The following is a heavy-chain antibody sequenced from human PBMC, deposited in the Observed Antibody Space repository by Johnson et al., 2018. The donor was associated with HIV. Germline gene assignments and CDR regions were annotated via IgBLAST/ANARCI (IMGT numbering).Heavy chain of an antibody. CDR3: ARERIAAAGLDAFDI. Sequence: VQLVESGGGVVQPGRSLRLSCVASGFIFRNYAIHWVRQAPGKGLEWVANIKQDGSEKYYVDSVKGRFTISRDNSKNTLYLQMGSLRAEDTAVYYCARERIAAAGLDAFDIWGQGTRVTVSS. D-gene: IGHD6-13*01. V-gene: IGHV3-7*01. CDR2: IKQDGSEK. CDR1: GFIFRNYA. J-gene: IGHJ3*02.